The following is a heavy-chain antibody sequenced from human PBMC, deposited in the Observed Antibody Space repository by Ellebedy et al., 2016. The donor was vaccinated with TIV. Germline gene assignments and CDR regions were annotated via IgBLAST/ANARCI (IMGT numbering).Heavy chain of an antibody. V-gene: IGHV4-34*09. CDR1: GGSFSGYY. D-gene: IGHD3-10*01. CDR2: IYYSGST. J-gene: IGHJ3*02. CDR3: ARDGVTMVRGVIGI. Sequence: SETLSLTXAVYGGSFSGYYWGWIRQPPGKGLEWIGSIYYSGSTYYNPSLKSRVTISVDTSKNQFSLKLSSVTAADTAVYYCARDGVTMVRGVIGIWGQGTMVTVSS.